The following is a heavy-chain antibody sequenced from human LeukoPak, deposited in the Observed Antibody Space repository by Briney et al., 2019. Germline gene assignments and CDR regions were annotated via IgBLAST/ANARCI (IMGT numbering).Heavy chain of an antibody. CDR3: ARAHNVLLWFGELSGWFDP. D-gene: IGHD3-10*01. V-gene: IGHV3-7*01. CDR1: GLPFSSCW. CDR2: IKQDGSEK. Sequence: PGGSLRLSCAASGLPFSSCWMSWVRQAPGKGLEWVANIKQDGSEKYYVDSVRGRFSISRDNAKNSVHLQMDSLRAEDTAVYYCARAHNVLLWFGELSGWFDPWGQGTLVTVSS. J-gene: IGHJ5*02.